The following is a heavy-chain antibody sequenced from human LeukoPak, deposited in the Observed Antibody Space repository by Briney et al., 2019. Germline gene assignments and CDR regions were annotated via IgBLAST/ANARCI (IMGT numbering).Heavy chain of an antibody. J-gene: IGHJ5*02. D-gene: IGHD2-2*01. V-gene: IGHV6-1*01. CDR2: TYYRSTWYN. Sequence: SQTLSLTCAISGDIVSSNSVTWNWIRQSPSRGLEWLGRTYYRSTWYNDYAVSVRGRITVNPDTSKDQFSLHLNSVTPEDTAVYYCARRLTQYDCFDPWGQGILVTVSS. CDR1: GDIVSSNSVT. CDR3: ARRLTQYDCFDP.